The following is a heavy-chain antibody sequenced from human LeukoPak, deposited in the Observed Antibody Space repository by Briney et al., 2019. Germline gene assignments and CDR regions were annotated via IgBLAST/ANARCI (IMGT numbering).Heavy chain of an antibody. CDR1: GFTFSSYA. J-gene: IGHJ4*02. CDR3: ARDFGALSYYYDSSGYQGALDY. CDR2: ISYDGSNK. D-gene: IGHD3-22*01. Sequence: GGSLRLSCAASGFTFSSYAMHWVRQAPGKGLEWVAVISYDGSNKYYADSVKGRFTISRDNSKNTLYLQMNSLRAEDTAVYHCARDFGALSYYYDSSGYQGALDYWGQGTLVTVSS. V-gene: IGHV3-30-3*01.